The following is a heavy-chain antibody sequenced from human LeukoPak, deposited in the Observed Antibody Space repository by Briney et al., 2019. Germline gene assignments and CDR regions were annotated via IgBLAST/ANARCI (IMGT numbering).Heavy chain of an antibody. CDR3: ARDLSYDFSAGFDP. V-gene: IGHV1-69*13. Sequence: SVKVSCKASGGTFSSYAISWVRQAPGQGLEWMGGIIPIFGTANYAQKFQGRVTITVDESTSTAYMELSSLRSEDTAVYYCARDLSYDFSAGFDPWGQGTLVTVSS. CDR2: IIPIFGTA. J-gene: IGHJ5*02. CDR1: GGTFSSYA. D-gene: IGHD3-3*01.